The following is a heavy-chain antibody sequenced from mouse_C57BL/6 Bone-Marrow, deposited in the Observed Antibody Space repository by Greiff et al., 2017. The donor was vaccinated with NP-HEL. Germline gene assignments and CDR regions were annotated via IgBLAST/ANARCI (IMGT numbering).Heavy chain of an antibody. Sequence: QVQLQQPGAELVMPGASVKLSCKASGYTFTSYWMHWVKQRPGQGLEWIGEIDPSDSYTNYNQKFKGKSTLTVDKSSSTAYMELSSLTSTDSAVSYCAREAYSNYHYWGQGTTLPVSS. CDR2: IDPSDSYT. CDR3: AREAYSNYHY. D-gene: IGHD2-5*01. V-gene: IGHV1-69*01. CDR1: GYTFTSYW. J-gene: IGHJ2*01.